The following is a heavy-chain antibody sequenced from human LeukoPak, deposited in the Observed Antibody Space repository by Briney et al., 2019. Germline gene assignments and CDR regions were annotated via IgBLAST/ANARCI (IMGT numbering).Heavy chain of an antibody. CDR1: GFTFSSYA. J-gene: IGHJ4*02. CDR2: ISGSGGST. D-gene: IGHD3-10*01. V-gene: IGHV3-23*01. Sequence: GGSLRLSCAASGFTFSSYAMSWVRQAPGKGLEWVSAISGSGGSTYYPDSVKGRFTISRDNSKNTLYLQMKSLRAEEKAVYYCAKSPPLLWFGESFPYYFDYWGQGTLVTVSS. CDR3: AKSPPLLWFGESFPYYFDY.